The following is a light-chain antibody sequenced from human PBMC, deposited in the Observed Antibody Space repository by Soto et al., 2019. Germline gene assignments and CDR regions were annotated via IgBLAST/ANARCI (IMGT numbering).Light chain of an antibody. CDR3: ASWDDSLSGPV. CDR2: RNN. CDR1: SSNIGSNY. J-gene: IGLJ2*01. V-gene: IGLV1-47*01. Sequence: QAVLTQPPSACGTPGQRVTISCSGSSSNIGSNYVYWYQQIPGTAPKLLIYRNNQRPSGVPDRFSGSKSGTSASLAISGLRSEDEADYYCASWDDSLSGPVFGGGTKVTVL.